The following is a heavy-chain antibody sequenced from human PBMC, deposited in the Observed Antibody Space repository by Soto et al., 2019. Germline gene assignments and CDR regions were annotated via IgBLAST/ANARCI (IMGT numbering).Heavy chain of an antibody. CDR3: AKSVDGNYYYMDV. CDR2: LSGSGGST. Sequence: GSLRLSCAASGFTFSNYAMNWVRQTPGKGLEWVSVLSGSGGSTYYADSVKGRFTISRDNSKNTLYLHMISLRAEDTAVYYCAKSVDGNYYYMDVWGKGTTVTVSS. J-gene: IGHJ6*03. V-gene: IGHV3-23*01. CDR1: GFTFSNYA.